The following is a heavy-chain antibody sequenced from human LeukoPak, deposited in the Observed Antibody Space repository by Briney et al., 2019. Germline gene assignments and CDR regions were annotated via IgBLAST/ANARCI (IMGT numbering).Heavy chain of an antibody. V-gene: IGHV5-51*01. D-gene: IGHD5-24*01. CDR1: RYSFPNYW. J-gene: IGHJ4*02. CDR2: IYPADSDT. Sequence: GESLKRACKGSRYSFPNYWIGWVRQMPGKSLEWMGIIYPADSDTRYSPSLQGQVTISADKSINTAYLQWTSLKASDTAMYYCARRKGDGYNSPFDYWGQGTLVTVSS. CDR3: ARRKGDGYNSPFDY.